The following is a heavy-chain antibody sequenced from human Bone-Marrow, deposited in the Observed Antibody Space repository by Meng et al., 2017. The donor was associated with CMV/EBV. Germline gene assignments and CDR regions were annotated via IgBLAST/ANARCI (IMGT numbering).Heavy chain of an antibody. V-gene: IGHV3-21*01. D-gene: IGHD6-19*01. J-gene: IGHJ5*02. CDR1: GFTFSSYS. CDR3: ARVGQQWLVRGDWFDA. CDR2: ISSSSSYI. Sequence: GGSLRLSCAASGFTFSSYSMNWVRQAPGKGLEWVSSISSSSSYIYYADSVKGRFTISRDNAKNSLYLQMNSLRAEDTAVYYCARVGQQWLVRGDWFDAWGQGTLVTVSS.